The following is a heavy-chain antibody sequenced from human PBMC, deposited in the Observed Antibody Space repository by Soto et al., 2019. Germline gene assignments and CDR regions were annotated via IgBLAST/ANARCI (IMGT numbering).Heavy chain of an antibody. J-gene: IGHJ5*02. CDR3: ARFSNWKGDWFDP. CDR1: GYSISSSNW. V-gene: IGHV4-28*02. D-gene: IGHD1-1*01. Sequence: TLSLTCAFSGYSISSSNWWGWIRQPPGKGLEWIGYIYYSGSTYYNPSLKSRVTMSVDTSKNQFSLKLSSATAVDTAVYYCARFSNWKGDWFDPWGQGTLVTVSS. CDR2: IYYSGST.